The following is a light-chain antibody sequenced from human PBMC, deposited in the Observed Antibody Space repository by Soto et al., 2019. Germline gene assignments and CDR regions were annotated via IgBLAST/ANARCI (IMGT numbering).Light chain of an antibody. J-gene: IGKJ4*01. CDR1: QSVSGN. Sequence: EIVMTQSPATLSVSPGERATLSCRASQSVSGNLAWYQQKPGQAPRLLIYGASTRATGIPSRFSGSGSGTEFTLTISSMQSEDFAVYYCQQYNNWPPLTFGGGTKVEIK. CDR2: GAS. V-gene: IGKV3-15*01. CDR3: QQYNNWPPLT.